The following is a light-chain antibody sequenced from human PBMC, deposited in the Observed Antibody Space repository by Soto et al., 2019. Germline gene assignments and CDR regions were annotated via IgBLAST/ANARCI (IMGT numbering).Light chain of an antibody. J-gene: IGLJ2*01. Sequence: QSVLTQPPSVSGAPGQRVTISCTGSSSNIGAGYDVHWYQQLPGTAPKLLIYGNSNRPSGVPDRFSGSKSGTSASLAITGLQAEDEADYFCQSYDSSLSGPNVVFGGGTTLTVL. CDR1: SSNIGAGYD. CDR3: QSYDSSLSGPNVV. CDR2: GNS. V-gene: IGLV1-40*01.